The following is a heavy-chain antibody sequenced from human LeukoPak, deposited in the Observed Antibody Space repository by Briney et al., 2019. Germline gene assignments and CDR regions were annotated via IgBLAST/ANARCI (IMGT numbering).Heavy chain of an antibody. CDR3: AREGGRAAPGRFDY. Sequence: VRSLRLSCAASGINFRSSGMHSVRQAPGKGVGWVTFIQNDGSDKSYAASVQGRFTISRDNSKNTVYLHMSSLRADDTALYYCAREGGRAAPGRFDYWGQGTLVTVSS. CDR2: IQNDGSDK. D-gene: IGHD6-13*01. CDR1: GINFRSSG. V-gene: IGHV3-30*02. J-gene: IGHJ4*02.